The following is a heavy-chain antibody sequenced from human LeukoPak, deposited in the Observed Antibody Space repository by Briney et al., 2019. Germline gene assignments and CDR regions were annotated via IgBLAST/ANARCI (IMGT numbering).Heavy chain of an antibody. Sequence: SETLSLTCTVSGGSISSSSYYWGWIRQPPGKGLEWIGSIYYSGSTYYNPSLKSRVTISVDTSKNQFSLKLSSVTAADTAVYYCARHDPIGGYDPILYYYYGMDVWGQGTTVTVSS. V-gene: IGHV4-39*01. CDR1: GGSISSSSYY. CDR3: ARHDPIGGYDPILYYYYGMDV. CDR2: IYYSGST. J-gene: IGHJ6*02. D-gene: IGHD5-12*01.